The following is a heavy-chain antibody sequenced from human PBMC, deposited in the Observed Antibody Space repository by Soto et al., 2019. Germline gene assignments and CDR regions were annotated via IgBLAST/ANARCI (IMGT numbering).Heavy chain of an antibody. V-gene: IGHV4-59*01. CDR2: IYYSGST. Sequence: SETLSLTCTVSGGSISSYYWSWIRQPPGKGLEWIGYIYYSGSTNYNPSLKSRVTISVDTSKNQFSLKLSSVTAADTAVYYCARGQADILTGYYPDYWGQGILVTVSS. J-gene: IGHJ4*02. CDR3: ARGQADILTGYYPDY. CDR1: GGSISSYY. D-gene: IGHD3-9*01.